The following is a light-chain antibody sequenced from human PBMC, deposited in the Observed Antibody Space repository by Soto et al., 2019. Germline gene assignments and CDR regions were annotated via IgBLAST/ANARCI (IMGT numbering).Light chain of an antibody. CDR3: QQFDDLPRT. CDR1: QDIRNY. J-gene: IGKJ4*01. CDR2: LAS. Sequence: IQMTQSPSPLSASAGDRVTLTCQASQDIRNYLNWYQQKKGKAPKXXISLASTLETGVPSRFSGGAYGTDFNFTISSLQTEDIATYYCQQFDDLPRTFGGGTKVDIK. V-gene: IGKV1-33*01.